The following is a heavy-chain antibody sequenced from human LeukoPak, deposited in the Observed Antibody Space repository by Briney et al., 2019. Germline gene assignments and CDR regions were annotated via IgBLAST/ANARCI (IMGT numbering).Heavy chain of an antibody. J-gene: IGHJ5*02. D-gene: IGHD3-22*01. Sequence: ASVKVSCKASGYTFTGYYMHWVRQAPGQGLEWMGWINPNSGGTNYAQKFQGRVTMTTDTSTSTAYMELRSLRSDDTAVYYCARVGRNYYDSSGYYPRGWFDPWGQGTLVTVSS. CDR2: INPNSGGT. CDR3: ARVGRNYYDSSGYYPRGWFDP. V-gene: IGHV1-2*02. CDR1: GYTFTGYY.